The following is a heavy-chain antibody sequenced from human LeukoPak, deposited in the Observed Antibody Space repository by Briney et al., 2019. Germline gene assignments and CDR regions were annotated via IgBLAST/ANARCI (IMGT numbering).Heavy chain of an antibody. CDR3: ARGRDSRGYQFKGFDY. CDR1: GDSMRSDNYY. D-gene: IGHD3-22*01. Sequence: SETLSLTCTVSGDSMRSDNYYWSWIRQPAGKGLEWIGRIWTDGGPSYKSSLKSRLIISVDTSKNQVSLTLSSVTAADTAVYYCARGRDSRGYQFKGFDYWGQGTLVTVSS. J-gene: IGHJ4*02. CDR2: IWTDGGP. V-gene: IGHV4-61*02.